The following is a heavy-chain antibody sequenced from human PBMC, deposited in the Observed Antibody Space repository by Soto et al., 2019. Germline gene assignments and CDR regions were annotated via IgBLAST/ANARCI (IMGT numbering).Heavy chain of an antibody. CDR1: GYSFTSYW. Sequence: PGESLKISCKGSGYSFTSYWISWVRQMPGKGLEWMGRIDPSDSYTNYSPSFQGHVTISADKSISTAYLQWSSLKASDTAMYYCARLILGADTATWFDPWGQGTLVTVSS. CDR3: ARLILGADTATWFDP. D-gene: IGHD5-18*01. J-gene: IGHJ5*02. V-gene: IGHV5-10-1*01. CDR2: IDPSDSYT.